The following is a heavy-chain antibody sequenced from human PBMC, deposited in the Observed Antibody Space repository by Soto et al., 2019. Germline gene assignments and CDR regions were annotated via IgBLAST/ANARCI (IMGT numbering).Heavy chain of an antibody. CDR1: GYICTSYR. CDR3: AGVGATMVFLSCWFDP. V-gene: IGHV5-51*01. D-gene: IGHD1-26*01. CDR2: IYPGDSDT. Sequence: GESLKISCKGSGYICTSYRNGWLRQTRGKRLEWRGIIYPGDSDTRYSPSFQGQVTISAHKSSSTAYMELSRLRDDDTAVYYCAGVGATMVFLSCWFDPWGQGTLVTVFS. J-gene: IGHJ5*02.